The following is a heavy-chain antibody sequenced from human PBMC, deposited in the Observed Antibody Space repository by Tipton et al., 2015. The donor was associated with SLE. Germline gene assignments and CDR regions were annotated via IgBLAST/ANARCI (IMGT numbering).Heavy chain of an antibody. CDR2: ISSNGGST. V-gene: IGHV3-64*02. Sequence: SLRLSCAASGFTFSSYAMHWVRQAPGKGLEYVSAISSNGGSTYYADSVKGRFTISRDNAKNSLYLQMNSLRAEDTAVYYCARKGRFLEWAFDYWGQGTLVTVSS. CDR3: ARKGRFLEWAFDY. CDR1: GFTFSSYA. D-gene: IGHD3-3*01. J-gene: IGHJ4*02.